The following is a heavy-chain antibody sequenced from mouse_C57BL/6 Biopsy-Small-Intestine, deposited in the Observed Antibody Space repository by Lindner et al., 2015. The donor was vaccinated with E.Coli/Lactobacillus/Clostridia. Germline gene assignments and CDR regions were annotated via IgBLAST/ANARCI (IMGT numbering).Heavy chain of an antibody. CDR3: VRAHYGGSFDY. D-gene: IGHD1-1*02. V-gene: IGHV1-63*01. Sequence: VQLQESGAEVVRPGTSVKMSCKASGYTFINYWIGWAKQRPGHGLEWIGDIFPGGVYTNYNEKFKDKATLTADGSSSTAYLQFSTLTSEDSAIYYCVRAHYGGSFDYWGQGTTLTVSS. J-gene: IGHJ2*01. CDR2: IFPGGVYT. CDR1: GYTFINYW.